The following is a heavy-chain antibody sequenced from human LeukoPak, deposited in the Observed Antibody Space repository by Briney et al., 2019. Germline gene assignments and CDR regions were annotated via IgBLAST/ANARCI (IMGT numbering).Heavy chain of an antibody. J-gene: IGHJ6*03. CDR3: ARLHYGGNYGYYYYYMDV. Sequence: SETLSLTCTVSGGSISSSSYYWGWIRQPPGKGLEWIGSIYYSGSTYYNPSLKSRVTISVDTSKNQFSLKLSSVTAADTAVYYCARLHYGGNYGYYYYYMDVWGKGTTVTVSS. V-gene: IGHV4-39*07. CDR1: GGSISSSSYY. D-gene: IGHD4-23*01. CDR2: IYYSGST.